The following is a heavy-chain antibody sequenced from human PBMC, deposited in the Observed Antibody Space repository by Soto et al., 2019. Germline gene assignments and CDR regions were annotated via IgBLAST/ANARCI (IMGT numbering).Heavy chain of an antibody. CDR1: GGSISTSRSY. V-gene: IGHV4-39*01. J-gene: IGHJ5*02. CDR2: IFYSGST. CDR3: ARQPTTGDTDLWFDP. Sequence: QLQLLESGPGLVKASETLSLTCSVSGGSISTSRSYWAWIRQPPGKGLEWLANIFYSGSTFYNPSHAIRVSVSVDTSKNEFSLKLRSVTAADTAVYYCARQPTTGDTDLWFDPWGQGTLVTVSS. D-gene: IGHD2-21*01.